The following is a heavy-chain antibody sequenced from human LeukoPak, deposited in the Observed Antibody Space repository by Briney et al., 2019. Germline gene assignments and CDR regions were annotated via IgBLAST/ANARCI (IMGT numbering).Heavy chain of an antibody. Sequence: GRSLRLSCAAPGFTFGSYAMNWVRQAPGKGLEWVAVISSDGSNKFYVDSVKGRFTISRDNPKNTLYLQMNSLRPEGTAVYYCATDSSSRIQLWTPLKYWGQGTLVTVSS. D-gene: IGHD5-18*01. CDR1: GFTFGSYA. CDR2: ISSDGSNK. CDR3: ATDSSSRIQLWTPLKY. V-gene: IGHV3-30*03. J-gene: IGHJ4*02.